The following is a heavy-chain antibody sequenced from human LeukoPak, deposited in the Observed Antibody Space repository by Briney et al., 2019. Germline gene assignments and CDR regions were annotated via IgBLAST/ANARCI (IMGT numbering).Heavy chain of an antibody. Sequence: SETLSLTCTVSGGSISSDYWSWIRQPPGKGLEWIGYIYYSGSTYYNPSLKSRVTISIDTSKNQFSLKLSSVTAADTAVYYCARAGGFFSPFGYWGQGTLVTVSS. CDR2: IYYSGST. CDR1: GGSISSDY. V-gene: IGHV4-59*12. CDR3: ARAGGFFSPFGY. D-gene: IGHD3-16*01. J-gene: IGHJ4*02.